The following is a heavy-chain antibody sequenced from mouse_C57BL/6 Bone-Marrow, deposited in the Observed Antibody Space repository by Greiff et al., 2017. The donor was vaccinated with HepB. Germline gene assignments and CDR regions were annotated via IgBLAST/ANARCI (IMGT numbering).Heavy chain of an antibody. Sequence: DVKLVESGGGLVQPGESLKLSCESNEYAFPSHDMSGVRKTPEKRLELVAAINSDGGSTYYPDTMERRFIISRDNTKKTLYLQMSSLRSEDTALYYCARWGITTRYAMDDWGQGTSVTVSS. CDR1: EYAFPSHD. D-gene: IGHD2-4*01. CDR3: ARWGITTRYAMDD. V-gene: IGHV5-2*01. J-gene: IGHJ4*01. CDR2: INSDGGST.